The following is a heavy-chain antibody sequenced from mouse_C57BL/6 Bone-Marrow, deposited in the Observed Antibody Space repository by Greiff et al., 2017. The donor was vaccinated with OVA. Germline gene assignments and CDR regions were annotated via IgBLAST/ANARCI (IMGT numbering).Heavy chain of an antibody. D-gene: IGHD1-1*01. J-gene: IGHJ4*01. CDR3: AIWGGVVAKGAMDY. Sequence: VQLQQPGAELVKPGASVKVSCKASGYTFTRYWMHWVKQRPGQGLEWIGRIHPSDSDTNYNQKFKGKATLTVDKSSSTAYMKLNSLTSENSAVYYCAIWGGVVAKGAMDYWDQGTSVTVSS. CDR1: GYTFTRYW. V-gene: IGHV1-74*01. CDR2: IHPSDSDT.